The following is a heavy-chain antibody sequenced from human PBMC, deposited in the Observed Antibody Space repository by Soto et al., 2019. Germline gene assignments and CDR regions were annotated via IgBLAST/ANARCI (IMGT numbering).Heavy chain of an antibody. CDR3: AKSYGDYYYYYMDV. J-gene: IGHJ6*03. D-gene: IGHD4-17*01. CDR1: GFTFSSYA. V-gene: IGHV3-23*01. CDR2: ISGSGGST. Sequence: EVQLLESGGGLVQPGGSLRLSCAASGFTFSSYARSWVRQAPGKGREWVSAISGSGGSTYYADSVKGRFTISRDNSKNTLYLQMNSLRAEDTAVYYCAKSYGDYYYYYMDVWGKGTTVTVSS.